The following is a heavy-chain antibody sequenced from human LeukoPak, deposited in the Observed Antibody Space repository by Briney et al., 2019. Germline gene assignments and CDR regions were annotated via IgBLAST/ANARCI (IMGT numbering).Heavy chain of an antibody. CDR3: TTDQFIYYDSSGYYYKTEYFQH. Sequence: GGSLRLSCAASGFTFNNAWMSWVRQAPGKGLEWVGRIKSKTDGGTTDYAAPVKGRFTISRDDSKNTLYLQMNSLKTEDTAVYYCTTDQFIYYDSSGYYYKTEYFQHWGQGTLVTVSS. CDR1: GFTFNNAW. D-gene: IGHD3-22*01. V-gene: IGHV3-15*01. J-gene: IGHJ1*01. CDR2: IKSKTDGGTT.